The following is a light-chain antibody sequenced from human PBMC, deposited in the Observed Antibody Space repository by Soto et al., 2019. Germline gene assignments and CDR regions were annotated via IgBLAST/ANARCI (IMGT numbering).Light chain of an antibody. CDR2: EGS. Sequence: QSALTQPASVSGSPGQSITISCTGTSSDVGSYNLVSWYQQHPGKAPKLMIYEGSKRPSGVSNRFSGSKSGNTASLTISGLQAEDEADYYCCSYAGSSNYVLGAGTKVTAL. V-gene: IGLV2-23*01. CDR3: CSYAGSSNYV. J-gene: IGLJ1*01. CDR1: SSDVGSYNL.